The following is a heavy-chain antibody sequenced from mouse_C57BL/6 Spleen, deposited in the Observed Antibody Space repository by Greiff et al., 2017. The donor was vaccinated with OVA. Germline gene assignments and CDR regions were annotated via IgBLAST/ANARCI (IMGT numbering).Heavy chain of an antibody. Sequence: VQLQQPGAELVKPGASVKLSCKASGYTFTSYWMQWVKQRPGQGLEWIGEIDPSDSYTNYNQKFKGKATLTVDTSSSTAYMQLSSLTSEDSAVYYCARSPLGGTWYFDVWGTGTTVTVSS. D-gene: IGHD2-14*01. CDR2: IDPSDSYT. V-gene: IGHV1-50*01. J-gene: IGHJ1*03. CDR3: ARSPLGGTWYFDV. CDR1: GYTFTSYW.